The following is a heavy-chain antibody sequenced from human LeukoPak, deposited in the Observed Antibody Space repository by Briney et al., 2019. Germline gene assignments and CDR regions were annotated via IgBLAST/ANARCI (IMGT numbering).Heavy chain of an antibody. CDR3: GRAGSALY. Sequence: GGTLRLSCAVSGFSFSSHCLHWVRQVPGKGLEWGARINGDGIAINYADSVKGRFTISRDNAKNTVYLQMKRLGVEAAVLFYCGRAGSALYWGRGPRVTVSS. CDR2: INGDGIAI. CDR1: GFSFSSHC. J-gene: IGHJ4*02. D-gene: IGHD2-2*01. V-gene: IGHV3-74*01.